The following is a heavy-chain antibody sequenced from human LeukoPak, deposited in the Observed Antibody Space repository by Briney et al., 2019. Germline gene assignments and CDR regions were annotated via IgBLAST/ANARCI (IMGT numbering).Heavy chain of an antibody. CDR1: GFTFSSYA. J-gene: IGHJ4*02. D-gene: IGHD3-22*01. V-gene: IGHV3-23*01. CDR3: AKDEGSKYYYDSSGYLGLYFDY. Sequence: GGSLRLSCAASGFTFSSYAMSWVRQAPGKGLEWVSAISGSGGSTYYADSVKGRFTISRDNSKNTLYLQVNSLRAEDTAVYYCAKDEGSKYYYDSSGYLGLYFDYWGQGTLVTVSS. CDR2: ISGSGGST.